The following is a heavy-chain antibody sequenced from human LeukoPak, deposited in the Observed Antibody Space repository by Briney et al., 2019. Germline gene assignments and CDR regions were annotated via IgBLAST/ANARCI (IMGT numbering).Heavy chain of an antibody. V-gene: IGHV3-23*01. D-gene: IGHD3-22*01. CDR3: AKDPQIRYDSSGPGGANWFDP. CDR2: ISGSGGST. Sequence: GGSLRLSCAASGFTFSSYAMSWVRQAPGKGLEWVSAISGSGGSTYYADSVKGRFTISRDNSKNTLYLQMNSLRAEDTAVYYCAKDPQIRYDSSGPGGANWFDPWGQRTLVTVSS. J-gene: IGHJ5*02. CDR1: GFTFSSYA.